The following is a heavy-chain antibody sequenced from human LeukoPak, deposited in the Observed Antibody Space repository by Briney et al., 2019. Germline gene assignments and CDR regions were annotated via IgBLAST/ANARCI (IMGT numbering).Heavy chain of an antibody. CDR3: ASQYVDTAMASFDY. V-gene: IGHV3-23*01. J-gene: IGHJ4*02. D-gene: IGHD5-18*01. CDR1: GFTFSSYG. Sequence: PGGSLRLSCAASGFTFSSYGMSWVRQAPGKGLEWVSAISGSGGSTYYADSVKGRFTISRDNAKNSLYLQMNSLRAEDTAVYYCASQYVDTAMASFDYWGQGTLVTVSS. CDR2: ISGSGGST.